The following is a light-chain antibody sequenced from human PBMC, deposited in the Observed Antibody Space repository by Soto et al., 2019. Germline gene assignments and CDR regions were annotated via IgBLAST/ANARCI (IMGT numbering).Light chain of an antibody. V-gene: IGLV3-21*02. CDR3: QVWDLTASHPV. CDR2: DDT. CDR1: DIGGKS. J-gene: IGLJ1*01. Sequence: SYELTQPPSVSVAPGQTATITCGGSDIGGKSVHWYQQRPGQAPVVVVYDDTDRPSGIPERFSGSNFGGTATLTISGVEVGDEADYHCQVWDLTASHPVFGPGTKVTVL.